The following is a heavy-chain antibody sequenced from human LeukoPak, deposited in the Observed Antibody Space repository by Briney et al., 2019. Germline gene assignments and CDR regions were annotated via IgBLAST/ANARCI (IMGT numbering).Heavy chain of an antibody. CDR1: GGSISSSNYY. CDR2: VYYSGNT. J-gene: IGHJ4*02. D-gene: IGHD6-13*01. V-gene: IGHV4-39*01. Sequence: SETLSLTCTVSGGSISSSNYYWVWIRQPPGKGLEWIGTVYYSGNTYYNPSLKSRVTISIDTSKNQFSLKLDSVTAADTAVYYCAKAATGNVNLYYFDYWGQGTLVTVSS. CDR3: AKAATGNVNLYYFDY.